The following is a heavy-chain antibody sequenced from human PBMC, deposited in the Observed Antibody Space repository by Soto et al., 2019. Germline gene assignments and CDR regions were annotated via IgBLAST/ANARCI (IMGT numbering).Heavy chain of an antibody. CDR1: GGTFSNFA. D-gene: IGHD4-17*01. V-gene: IGHV1-69*13. CDR3: GRLAHEYGVTPRWSCHYHFEL. Sequence: SEKVSCKVSGGTFSNFALNWVRQAPGQGLEWLGQIIPIVSATTYAQKFRDRVTILADESTNTTYMELTSLSREDTAVYFCGRLAHEYGVTPRWSCHYHFELWGDVTLVAFYS. CDR2: IIPIVSAT. J-gene: IGHJ1*01.